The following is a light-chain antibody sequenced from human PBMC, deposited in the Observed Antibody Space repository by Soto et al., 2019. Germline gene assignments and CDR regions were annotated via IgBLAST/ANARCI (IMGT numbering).Light chain of an antibody. CDR2: WAS. CDR3: QQRSNWPPIT. V-gene: IGKV4-1*01. Sequence: SDSLSVSLGERVTINCKPSQSVLYTSNNRNYLAWFQQKPGQPSKLLIYWASTRESGVPDRFSGSGSGTDFTLTISGLQAEDVAIYYCQQRSNWPPITFGQGTRLE. CDR1: QSVLYTSNNRNY. J-gene: IGKJ5*01.